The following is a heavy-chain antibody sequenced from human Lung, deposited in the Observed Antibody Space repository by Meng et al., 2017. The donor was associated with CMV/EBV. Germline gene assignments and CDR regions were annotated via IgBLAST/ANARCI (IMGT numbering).Heavy chain of an antibody. Sequence: QVEVRGSGQALVKPSGTLSLTCAVSGDSITNQNWWAWVRQPPGKGLEWIGEIPHRGSSAYNPSLKSRVSMSIDKSKNQFSLKLTSVTAADTAVYHCLRRSGGSVWGQGTLVTVSS. D-gene: IGHD3-10*01. V-gene: IGHV4-4*02. CDR2: IPHRGSS. CDR3: LRRSGGSV. J-gene: IGHJ1*01. CDR1: GDSITNQNW.